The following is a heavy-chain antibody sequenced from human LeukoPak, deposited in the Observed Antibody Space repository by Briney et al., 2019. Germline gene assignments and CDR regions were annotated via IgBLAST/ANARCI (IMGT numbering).Heavy chain of an antibody. V-gene: IGHV3-74*03. D-gene: IGHD3-22*01. CDR3: ASLTHYNSRSFAFDI. J-gene: IGHJ3*02. CDR2: INGDETST. CDR1: GFIFSRYW. Sequence: GGSLRLSCAASGFIFSRYWMHWVRHAPGKGLVWVSHINGDETSTKYADFVKGRFTISRDNAKNTLYLQMNSLRAEDTALYYCASLTHYNSRSFAFDIWGHGTMVTVSS.